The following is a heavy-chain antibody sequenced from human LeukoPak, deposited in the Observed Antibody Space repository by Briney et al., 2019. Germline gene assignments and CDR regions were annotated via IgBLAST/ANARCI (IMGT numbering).Heavy chain of an antibody. CDR1: GGSITGDSFY. J-gene: IGHJ4*02. CDR3: ARARDGLNAFDY. CDR2: VYTTGST. D-gene: IGHD5-24*01. V-gene: IGHV4-61*02. Sequence: SGTLSLTCTGSGGSITGDSFYWSWIRQPAGKGLEWIGRVYTTGSTSYNPSLKSRVTVSVDTSNNYFSLNLNSVTSADTAVYYCARARDGLNAFDYWGQGTLVTVSS.